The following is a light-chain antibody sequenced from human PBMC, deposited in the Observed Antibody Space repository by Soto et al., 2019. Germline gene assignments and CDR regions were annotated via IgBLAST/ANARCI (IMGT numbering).Light chain of an antibody. J-gene: IGKJ1*01. V-gene: IGKV1-5*01. CDR3: QRYGFLRA. Sequence: IHITQSPSTLSASVGDRVTITCRASQSITNRLAWYQQKPGKAPKVLIYDASSLESGVPSMCSGSGSGTDFILTVNILQPDAFTTYYRQRYGFLRAFGQGTKVDIK. CDR1: QSITNR. CDR2: DAS.